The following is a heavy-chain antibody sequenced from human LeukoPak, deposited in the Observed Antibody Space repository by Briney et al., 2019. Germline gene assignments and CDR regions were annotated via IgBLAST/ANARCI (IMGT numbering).Heavy chain of an antibody. CDR1: GFTFSSYA. Sequence: GGSLRLSCAASGFTFSSYARSWVRQAPGKGLEWVSAISGSGGSTYYADSVKGRFTISRDNSKNTLYLQMNSLRAEDTAVYYCAKEHYYGSGSYPYFDYWGQGTLVTVSS. D-gene: IGHD3-10*01. CDR3: AKEHYYGSGSYPYFDY. V-gene: IGHV3-23*01. CDR2: ISGSGGST. J-gene: IGHJ4*02.